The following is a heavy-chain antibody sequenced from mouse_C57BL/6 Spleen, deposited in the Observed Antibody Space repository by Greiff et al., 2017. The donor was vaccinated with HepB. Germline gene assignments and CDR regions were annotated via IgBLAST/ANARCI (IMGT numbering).Heavy chain of an antibody. Sequence: VQLQQSGPVLVKPGASVKMSCKASGYTFTDYYMNWVKQSHGKSLEWIGVLNPYNGGTSYNQKFKGKATLTVDKSSSTAYMELNSLTSEDSAVYYCASQGLRDAMDYWGQGTAGTVSS. D-gene: IGHD2-2*01. CDR1: GYTFTDYY. J-gene: IGHJ4*01. V-gene: IGHV1-19*01. CDR2: LNPYNGGT. CDR3: ASQGLRDAMDY.